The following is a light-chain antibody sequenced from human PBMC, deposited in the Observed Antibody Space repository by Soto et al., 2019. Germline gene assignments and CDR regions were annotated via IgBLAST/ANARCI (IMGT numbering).Light chain of an antibody. CDR1: QSVSSN. CDR3: QNNINWPLT. Sequence: EIVKTEFPATLSVSPGERATLSCRASQSVSSNLAWYQQKPGQAPRLLIYGTSTRATGIPARFSGSGSGTASLSTLTTLQSEVLVLCFRQNNINWPLTLAEGPRWRSN. V-gene: IGKV3-15*01. J-gene: IGKJ4*01. CDR2: GTS.